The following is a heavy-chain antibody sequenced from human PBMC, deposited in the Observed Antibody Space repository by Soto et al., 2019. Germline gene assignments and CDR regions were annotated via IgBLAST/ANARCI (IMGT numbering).Heavy chain of an antibody. Sequence: GASVKVCCKASGGTFSSYAISWVRQAPGQGLEWMGGIIPIFGTANYAQKFQGRVTITADNSKNTLYLQMNSLRAEDTAVYYCAKDQQQLVRNYYYYYGMDVWGQGTTVTVSS. D-gene: IGHD6-13*01. V-gene: IGHV1-69*06. J-gene: IGHJ6*02. CDR2: IIPIFGTA. CDR1: GGTFSSYA. CDR3: AKDQQQLVRNYYYYYGMDV.